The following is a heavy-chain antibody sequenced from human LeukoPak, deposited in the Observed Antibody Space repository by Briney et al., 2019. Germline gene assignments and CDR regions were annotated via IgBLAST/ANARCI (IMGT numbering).Heavy chain of an antibody. V-gene: IGHV3-53*01. CDR1: GFSVSDNY. CDR3: ATIYL. J-gene: IGHJ5*02. D-gene: IGHD2-2*02. CDR2: IYSAGAT. Sequence: GGSLRLSCAASGFSVSDNYMFWVRQAPGKGLEWVSVIYSAGATYYAGSVKGRFTISRDNSKNTLFLQMNSLRAEDTAMYYCATIYLWGQGTLVTVSS.